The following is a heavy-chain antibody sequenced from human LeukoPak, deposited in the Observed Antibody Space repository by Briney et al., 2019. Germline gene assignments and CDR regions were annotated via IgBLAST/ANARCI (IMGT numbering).Heavy chain of an antibody. J-gene: IGHJ4*02. D-gene: IGHD2-2*01. V-gene: IGHV3-30*18. CDR3: AKEASSEFDY. CDR2: ISYDGSNK. Sequence: GGSLRLSCAASGFTFSTYGVHWVRQAPGKGLEWVAVISYDGSNKYYADSVKGRFTISRDNSKNMLYLQMNSLRAEDTAVYYYAKEASSEFDYWGQGTLVTVSS. CDR1: GFTFSTYG.